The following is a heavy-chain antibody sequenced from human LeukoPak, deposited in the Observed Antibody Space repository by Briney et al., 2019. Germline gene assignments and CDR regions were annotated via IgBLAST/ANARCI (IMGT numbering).Heavy chain of an antibody. V-gene: IGHV4-4*07. Sequence: ASETLSLTCTVSGGSISSYYWSWIRQPAGKGLEWIGRINTSGNTNYNPSLKSRVTMSVDTSKNQFSLKLSSVTAADTAVYYCASGNDPNFWSGYPAYFDYWGQGTLVTVSS. CDR1: GGSISSYY. D-gene: IGHD3-3*01. J-gene: IGHJ4*02. CDR3: ASGNDPNFWSGYPAYFDY. CDR2: INTSGNT.